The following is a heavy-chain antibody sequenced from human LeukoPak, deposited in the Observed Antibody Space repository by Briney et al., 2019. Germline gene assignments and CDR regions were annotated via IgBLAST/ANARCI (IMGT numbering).Heavy chain of an antibody. CDR1: GFTFSAYG. CDR3: ARATTYDILTGYFDY. D-gene: IGHD3-9*01. CDR2: ISANGSIT. J-gene: IGHJ4*02. Sequence: GGSLRLSCAASGFTFSAYGMSWVRQSPGQGLEWVSGISANGSITFYARSVRGRFTISRDNPQNTVYLQMNSLRAEDTAVYYCARATTYDILTGYFDYWGQGTLVTVSS. V-gene: IGHV3-23*01.